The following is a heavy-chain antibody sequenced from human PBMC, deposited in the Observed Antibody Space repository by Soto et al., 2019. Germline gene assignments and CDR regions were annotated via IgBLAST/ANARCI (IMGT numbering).Heavy chain of an antibody. CDR3: TTYPFFRGVSCYSYAFDS. V-gene: IGHV3-15*02. J-gene: IGHJ3*02. CDR1: GFTFSSAW. CDR2: IRRERDGGTT. D-gene: IGHD3-16*01. Sequence: EVQLVESGGALVKPGGSLRLSCAASGFTFSSAWLSWVRQAPGKGLEWVGRIRRERDGGTTDYAAPVKGRFSISRDDSRSTLYLHMNSLKPEYTAVYFCTTYPFFRGVSCYSYAFDSWSQATTVTVSS.